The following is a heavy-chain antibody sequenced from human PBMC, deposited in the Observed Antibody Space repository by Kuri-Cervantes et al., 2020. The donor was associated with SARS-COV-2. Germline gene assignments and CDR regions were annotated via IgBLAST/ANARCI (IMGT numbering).Heavy chain of an antibody. J-gene: IGHJ6*02. Sequence: SGPTLVKPTQTLTLTCTFSGFSLSTSGVGVGWIRQPPGKALERLALIDWDDDKYYSTSLKTRLTISKDTSKNQVVLTMTNMDPVDTATYYCARMGGGGYYYYGMDVWGQGTTVTVSS. V-gene: IGHV2-70*01. CDR3: ARMGGGGYYYYGMDV. CDR2: IDWDDDK. D-gene: IGHD4-23*01. CDR1: GFSLSTSGVG.